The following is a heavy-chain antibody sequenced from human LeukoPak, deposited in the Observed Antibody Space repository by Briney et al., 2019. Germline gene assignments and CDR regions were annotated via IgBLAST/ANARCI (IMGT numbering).Heavy chain of an antibody. Sequence: ASVKVSCKASGYTFTSYAMHWVRQAPGRRLEWMGWINAGNGNTKYSQKFQGRVTITRDTSASTAYMELSSLRCEDTAVYYCAGKRKPDYYAMDVWGKGTTVTVSS. CDR3: AGKRKPDYYAMDV. CDR1: GYTFTSYA. V-gene: IGHV1-3*01. J-gene: IGHJ6*04. CDR2: INAGNGNT. D-gene: IGHD4-23*01.